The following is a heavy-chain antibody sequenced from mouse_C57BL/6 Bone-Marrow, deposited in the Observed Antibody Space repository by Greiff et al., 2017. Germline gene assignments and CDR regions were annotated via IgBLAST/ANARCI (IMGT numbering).Heavy chain of an antibody. J-gene: IGHJ2*01. Sequence: QVQLQQPGAELVMPGASVKLSCKASGYTFTSYWMHWVKQRPGQGLEWIGEIDPSDSYTNYNQKFKGKSTLTVDKSSSTAYLQLSSLTSEDTAVYYCARDDGYDGSYFDYWGQGTTLTVSS. D-gene: IGHD2-2*01. CDR2: IDPSDSYT. CDR3: ARDDGYDGSYFDY. V-gene: IGHV1-69*01. CDR1: GYTFTSYW.